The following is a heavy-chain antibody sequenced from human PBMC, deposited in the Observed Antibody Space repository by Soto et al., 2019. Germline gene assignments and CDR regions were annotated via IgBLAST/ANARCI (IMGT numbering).Heavy chain of an antibody. V-gene: IGHV2-5*02. J-gene: IGHJ5*02. CDR2: IYWDDDK. CDR1: GFSLSTSGVG. Sequence: QITLKESGPTLVKPTQTLTLTCSFSGFSLSTSGVGVGWIRQPRGKALEWLALIYWDDDKRYSPSLKSRLTITKDTSKNQVVLTMTKMDPVDTATYYCVHANDFLSGTNWFDPWGQGTLVTVSS. CDR3: VHANDFLSGTNWFDP. D-gene: IGHD3-3*01.